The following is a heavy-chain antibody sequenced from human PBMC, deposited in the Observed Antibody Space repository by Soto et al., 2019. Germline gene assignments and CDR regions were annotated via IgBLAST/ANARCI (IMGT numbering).Heavy chain of an antibody. D-gene: IGHD5-18*01. CDR2: ISYDGSNK. V-gene: IGHV3-30*18. Sequence: QVQLVESGGGVVQPGRSLRLSCAASGFTFSSYGMHWVRQAPGKGLEWVAVISYDGSNKYYADSVKGRFTISRDNSKNTLYLQMNSLRAEDTAVYYCAKDVDTAMDYYFDYWGQGTLLTVSS. CDR1: GFTFSSYG. J-gene: IGHJ4*02. CDR3: AKDVDTAMDYYFDY.